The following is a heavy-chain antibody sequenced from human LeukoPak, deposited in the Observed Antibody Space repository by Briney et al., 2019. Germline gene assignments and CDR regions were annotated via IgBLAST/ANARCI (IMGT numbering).Heavy chain of an antibody. D-gene: IGHD3-16*01. CDR2: ISSSGDTI. J-gene: IGHJ4*02. Sequence: KPGGSLRLSCAASGFTFSDYYMNWIRQAPGKGLEWVSYISSSGDTIYYADSVKGRFTISRDNAKNSLFLQMNSLRAEDTAVYYCARDGGPMAGELWGQGTLVTVSS. CDR3: ARDGGPMAGEL. CDR1: GFTFSDYY. V-gene: IGHV3-11*04.